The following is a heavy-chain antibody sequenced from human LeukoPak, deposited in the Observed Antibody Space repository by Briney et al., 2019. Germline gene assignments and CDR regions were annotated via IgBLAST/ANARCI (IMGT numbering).Heavy chain of an antibody. CDR2: INWNGGNT. CDR3: ARAYSGYENYYYYYYMDV. CDR1: GFTFSNYA. Sequence: GGSLRLSCAASGFTFSNYAMSWVRQAPGKGLEWVSGINWNGGNTGYADSVKGRFTISRDNAKNSLYLQMNSLRAEDTALYYCARAYSGYENYYYYYYMDVWGKGTTVTVSS. J-gene: IGHJ6*03. D-gene: IGHD5-12*01. V-gene: IGHV3-20*04.